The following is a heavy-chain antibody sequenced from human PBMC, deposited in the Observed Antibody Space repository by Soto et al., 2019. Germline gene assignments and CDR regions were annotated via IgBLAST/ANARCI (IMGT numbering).Heavy chain of an antibody. J-gene: IGHJ4*02. Sequence: PSETLSLTCAVSGGSISSGGYSWSWIRQPPGKGLEWIGYIYHSGSTYYNPSLKSRVTISVDRSKNQFSLKLSSVTAADTAVYYCARQGQISYYYDSSGYYYFDYWGQGTLVTVSS. D-gene: IGHD3-22*01. V-gene: IGHV4-30-2*01. CDR1: GGSISSGGYS. CDR2: IYHSGST. CDR3: ARQGQISYYYDSSGYYYFDY.